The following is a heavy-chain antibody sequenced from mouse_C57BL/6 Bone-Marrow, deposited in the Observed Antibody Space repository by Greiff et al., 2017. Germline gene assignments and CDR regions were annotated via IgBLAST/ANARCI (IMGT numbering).Heavy chain of an antibody. D-gene: IGHD1-1*01. Sequence: DVHLVESGGDLVKPGGSLTLSCAASGFTFSSYGMSWFRQTPDKRLEWVATISSGGSYTYYPDSVKGRFTISRDNAKNTLYLQMSSLKSEDTAMYYCARPDNYGSSYGYWGQGTTLTVSS. CDR1: GFTFSSYG. V-gene: IGHV5-6*01. CDR2: ISSGGSYT. CDR3: ARPDNYGSSYGY. J-gene: IGHJ2*01.